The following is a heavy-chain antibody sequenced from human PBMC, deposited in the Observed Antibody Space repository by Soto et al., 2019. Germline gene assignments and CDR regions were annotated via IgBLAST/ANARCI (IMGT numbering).Heavy chain of an antibody. CDR2: IYSGGST. CDR3: ARHGYTYGGGYFDY. Sequence: EVQLVESGGGLVQPGGSLRLSCAASGVTVSSNYMSWVRQAPGKGLEWVSVIYSGGSTYYADSVKGRFTIPRDNSKKPLYLQMNSLRAEDTAVYYCARHGYTYGGGYFDYWAREPWSPSPQ. J-gene: IGHJ4*02. V-gene: IGHV3-66*04. D-gene: IGHD5-18*01. CDR1: GVTVSSNY.